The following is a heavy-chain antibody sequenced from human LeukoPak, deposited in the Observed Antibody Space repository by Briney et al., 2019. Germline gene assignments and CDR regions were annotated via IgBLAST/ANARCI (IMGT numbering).Heavy chain of an antibody. D-gene: IGHD3-16*01. CDR1: GYTLSDLS. CDR3: AAGGVYVLFDY. CDR2: FDPGDGET. Sequence: EASVKVSCKVSGYTLSDLSMHWVRQAPGKGLEWMGGFDPGDGETIYTQKFQGRVTMTEDISTDTAYMELSSLRSEDTAVYYCAAGGVYVLFDYWGQGTLVTVSS. J-gene: IGHJ4*02. V-gene: IGHV1-24*01.